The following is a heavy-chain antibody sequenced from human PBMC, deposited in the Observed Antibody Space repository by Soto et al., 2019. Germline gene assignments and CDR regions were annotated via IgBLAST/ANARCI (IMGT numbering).Heavy chain of an antibody. CDR2: VYHSGTT. CDR1: GASIGTNNW. J-gene: IGHJ4*02. CDR3: AVPGRGDFDY. Sequence: SATLSLTGAVSGASIGTNNWWSWVRQPPGKGLEWIGEVYHSGTTNCNPSLKSRVTISIDKSKNQFSLTLTSMTAADTALYYCAVPGRGDFDYWSQGTLVTVSS. V-gene: IGHV4-4*02. D-gene: IGHD5-12*01.